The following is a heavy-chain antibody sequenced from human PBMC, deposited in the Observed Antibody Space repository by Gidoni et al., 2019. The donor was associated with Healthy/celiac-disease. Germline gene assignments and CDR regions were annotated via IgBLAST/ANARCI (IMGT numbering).Heavy chain of an antibody. J-gene: IGHJ6*02. V-gene: IGHV4-34*01. D-gene: IGHD3-10*01. CDR1: GGSFSGYY. CDR2: INHSGST. Sequence: QVQLQQWGAGLLKPSATLSLTCAVYGGSFSGYYWSWIRQPPGKGLEWIGEINHSGSTNYNPSLKSRVTISVDTSKNQFSLKLSSVTAADTAVYYCARALYYYGSGSYPYYYYYYGMDVWGQGTTVTVSS. CDR3: ARALYYYGSGSYPYYYYYYGMDV.